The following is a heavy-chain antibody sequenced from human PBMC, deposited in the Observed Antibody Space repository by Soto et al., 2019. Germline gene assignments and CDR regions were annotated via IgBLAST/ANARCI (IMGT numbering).Heavy chain of an antibody. D-gene: IGHD1-1*01. Sequence: QVQLVQSGAEVKKPGSSVKVSCKASGGTFNSFTISWVRQAPGQGLEWMGRIIPMSDVANYAQKFQGRVTITADKSTSTVYMELNSLRSEDTAVYYCAKTSALWAFDYWGQGTLVTVSS. V-gene: IGHV1-69*02. CDR3: AKTSALWAFDY. CDR1: GGTFNSFT. J-gene: IGHJ4*02. CDR2: IIPMSDVA.